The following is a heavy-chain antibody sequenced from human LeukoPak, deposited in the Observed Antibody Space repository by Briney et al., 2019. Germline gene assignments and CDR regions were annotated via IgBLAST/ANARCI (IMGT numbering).Heavy chain of an antibody. V-gene: IGHV3-74*03. D-gene: IGHD3-10*01. J-gene: IGHJ4*02. CDR2: INRDGSTT. CDR3: ARDKQSGESSEIDY. CDR1: GFTFSNYW. Sequence: GGSVRLSCAASGFTFSNYWVLWLRQAPGKGLVWVSRINRDGSTTKYADSVKGRFTVSRDNAKNTLNLQMNSLRAEDTAVYYCARDKQSGESSEIDYWGQGTLVTVSS.